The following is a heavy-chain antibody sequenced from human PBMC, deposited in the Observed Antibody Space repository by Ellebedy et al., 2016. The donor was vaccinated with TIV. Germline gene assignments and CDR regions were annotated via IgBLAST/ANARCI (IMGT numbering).Heavy chain of an antibody. CDR2: SRSKAIDYTT. CDR1: GVTLSAHH. J-gene: IGHJ6*02. V-gene: IGHV3-72*01. D-gene: IGHD4-17*01. CDR3: AKEAGRNYGDYYEYYYGMDV. Sequence: GESLKISCAASGVTLSAHHMDWVRQAPGKGLEWVGRSRSKAIDYTTEYAASVKGRFAISRDESSNSLYLQMNSLRAEDTAVYYCAKEAGRNYGDYYEYYYGMDVWGQGTTVTVSS.